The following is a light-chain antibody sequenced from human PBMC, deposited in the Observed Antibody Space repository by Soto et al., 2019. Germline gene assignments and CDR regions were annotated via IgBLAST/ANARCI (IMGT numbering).Light chain of an antibody. J-gene: IGKJ5*01. CDR3: QQLNSYPLT. Sequence: DIQLTQSPSFLSASVGDRVTITCRASQGISSHLAWYQQQPGKAPKLLIYVASTLQSGVPSRFSGSGSGTEFTLTISGQQPEDFASYYCQQLNSYPLTFGRGTRLEIK. CDR1: QGISSH. V-gene: IGKV1-9*01. CDR2: VAS.